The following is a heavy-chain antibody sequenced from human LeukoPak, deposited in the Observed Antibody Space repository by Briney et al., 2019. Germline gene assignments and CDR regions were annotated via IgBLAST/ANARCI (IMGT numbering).Heavy chain of an antibody. J-gene: IGHJ6*02. V-gene: IGHV3-30*03. CDR3: ATKAAAGTYHYYGMDV. Sequence: GGSLRLSCAASGFTFSSYGMHWVRQAPGKGLEWVAVISYDGSNKYYADSVKGRFTISRDNSKNTLYLQMNSLRAEDTAVYYCATKAAAGTYHYYGMDVWGQGTTVTVSS. CDR2: ISYDGSNK. CDR1: GFTFSSYG. D-gene: IGHD6-13*01.